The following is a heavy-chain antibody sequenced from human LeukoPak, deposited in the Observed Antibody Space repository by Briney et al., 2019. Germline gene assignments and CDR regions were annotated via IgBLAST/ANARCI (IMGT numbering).Heavy chain of an antibody. Sequence: GGSLRLSCAASGFTFSSYAMSWVRQAPGKGLEWVSAISGSGGSTYYADSVKGRFTISRDNSKNTLYLQMNSLRAEDTAVYYCAKGPSYSGSYSRGYFDYWGQGILVTVSS. V-gene: IGHV3-23*01. CDR3: AKGPSYSGSYSRGYFDY. CDR1: GFTFSSYA. D-gene: IGHD1-26*01. CDR2: ISGSGGST. J-gene: IGHJ4*02.